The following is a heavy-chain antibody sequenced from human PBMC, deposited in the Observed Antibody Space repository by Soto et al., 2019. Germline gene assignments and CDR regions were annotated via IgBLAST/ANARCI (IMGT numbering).Heavy chain of an antibody. J-gene: IGHJ4*02. D-gene: IGHD4-17*01. V-gene: IGHV3-23*01. Sequence: EVQLLESGGGLVQPGGSLRLSCAASGFTFSSYAMSWVRQAPGKGLEWVSAISGSGGSTYYADSVKGRFTISRDNSKNTLDLQMNSLRAEDTAVYYCAKDHDYGDYEAGKFDYWGQGTLVTVSS. CDR1: GFTFSSYA. CDR2: ISGSGGST. CDR3: AKDHDYGDYEAGKFDY.